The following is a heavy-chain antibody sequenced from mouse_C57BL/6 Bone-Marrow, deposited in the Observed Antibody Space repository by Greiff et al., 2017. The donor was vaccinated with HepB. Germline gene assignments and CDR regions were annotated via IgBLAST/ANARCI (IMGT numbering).Heavy chain of an antibody. V-gene: IGHV1-18*01. CDR3: ARVYYYGRAWFAY. D-gene: IGHD1-1*01. J-gene: IGHJ3*01. CDR2: IHPNNGGT. Sequence: EVQLQQSGPELVKPGASVKIPCKASGYTFTDYNMDWVKQSHGKSLEWIGDIHPNNGGTIYNQKFKGKATLTVDKSSSTAYMELRSLTSEDTAVYYCARVYYYGRAWFAYWGQGTLVTVSA. CDR1: GYTFTDYN.